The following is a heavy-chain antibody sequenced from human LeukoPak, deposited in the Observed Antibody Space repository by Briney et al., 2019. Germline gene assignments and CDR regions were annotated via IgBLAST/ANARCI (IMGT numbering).Heavy chain of an antibody. D-gene: IGHD1-26*01. J-gene: IGHJ6*03. CDR2: IYPGDSDT. CDR3: ARGGTSYYYYMDV. Sequence: GESLKISCRGSGYSFTSYWIGWVRQIPGKGLELMGIIYPGDSDTRYSPSFQGQVTISADKYISTAYLQWSSLKASDTAMYYCARGGTSYYYYMDVWGKGTTVTVSS. CDR1: GYSFTSYW. V-gene: IGHV5-51*01.